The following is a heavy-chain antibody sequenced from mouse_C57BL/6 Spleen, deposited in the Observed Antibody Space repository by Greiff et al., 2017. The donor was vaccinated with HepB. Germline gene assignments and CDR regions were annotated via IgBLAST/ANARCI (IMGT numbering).Heavy chain of an antibody. Sequence: VQLQQSGAELVKPGASVKVSCKASGYTFTSYWMHWVKQRTGQGLEWIGRIHPSDSDNNYNQKFKGKATLTVDKSSSTAYMQLSSLTSEDSAVYDCAMNGPYDYYGDYIDYWGQGTTLTVSS. CDR3: AMNGPYDYYGDYIDY. CDR1: GYTFTSYW. CDR2: IHPSDSDN. J-gene: IGHJ2*01. V-gene: IGHV1-74*01. D-gene: IGHD1-1*01.